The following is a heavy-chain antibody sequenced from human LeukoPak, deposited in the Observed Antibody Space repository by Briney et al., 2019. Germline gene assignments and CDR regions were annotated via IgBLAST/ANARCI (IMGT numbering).Heavy chain of an antibody. J-gene: IGHJ4*02. Sequence: SETLSLTCTVSGGSVSSGSYYWSWLRQPPGKGLEWVGYIYYSGSTKYNPSLKSRVSISIDTSKNQFSLNLSSVTAADTAVYYCAREVAHDYGRMGADYWGQGTLVTVYS. D-gene: IGHD4-17*01. CDR2: IYYSGST. CDR3: AREVAHDYGRMGADY. CDR1: GGSVSSGSYY. V-gene: IGHV4-61*01.